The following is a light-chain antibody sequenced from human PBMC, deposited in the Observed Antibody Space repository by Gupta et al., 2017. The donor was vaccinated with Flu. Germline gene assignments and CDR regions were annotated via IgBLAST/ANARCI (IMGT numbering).Light chain of an antibody. Sequence: DVQVPQSPSSVSASVGDRVTMTCRTSQDINNWLAWYQQRPGKAPKLLIYAASSLQSGVSPRFSGSGSQTEFTLTISSLQPEDSATYYCQQANRFPYTFGQGTKLEIK. CDR3: QQANRFPYT. CDR2: AAS. V-gene: IGKV1-12*01. CDR1: QDINNW. J-gene: IGKJ2*01.